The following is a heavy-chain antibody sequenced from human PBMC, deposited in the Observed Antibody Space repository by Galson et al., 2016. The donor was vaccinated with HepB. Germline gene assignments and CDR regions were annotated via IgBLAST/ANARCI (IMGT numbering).Heavy chain of an antibody. CDR1: GFPFSSYA. CDR2: ISYHGNDK. Sequence: SLRLSCAASGFPFSSYAMHWVRQAPGKGLDWVAVISYHGNDKYYADSVRGRFTIARDNSKNTLYLQMNSLRVEDMGRYYCAKVYELRVGTPENWFDPWGQGTLVTVSS. V-gene: IGHV3-30*18. D-gene: IGHD5/OR15-5a*01. CDR3: AKVYELRVGTPENWFDP. J-gene: IGHJ5*02.